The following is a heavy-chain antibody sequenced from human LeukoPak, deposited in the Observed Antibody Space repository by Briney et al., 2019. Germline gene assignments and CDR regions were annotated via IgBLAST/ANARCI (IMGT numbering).Heavy chain of an antibody. V-gene: IGHV5-51*01. CDR1: GYRFTSYS. CDR2: IYPGDSDT. D-gene: IGHD5-12*01. J-gene: IGHJ4*02. CDR3: ATLIGYSGYDLRPY. Sequence: RGESLKISCKGSGYRFTSYSIGCVRQMPGKGLGWMGIIYPGDSDTRYGPSFQGQVTISADKSISTAYLQWSSLKASDTAMYYCATLIGYSGYDLRPYWGQGTLVTVSS.